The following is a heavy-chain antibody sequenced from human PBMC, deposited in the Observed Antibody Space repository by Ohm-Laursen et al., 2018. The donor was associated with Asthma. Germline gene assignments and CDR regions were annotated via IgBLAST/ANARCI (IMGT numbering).Heavy chain of an antibody. J-gene: IGHJ4*02. CDR3: ARERGIYYFDY. V-gene: IGHV3-30-3*01. CDR2: GGSYYDGGLK. CDR1: GFTFRSYA. Sequence: SLRLSCTASGFTFRSYAMHWVRQAPGKGLEWVAVGGSYYDGGLKYYADSVNGRFTVSRDDSKNTLYLQMNSLRPDDTAVYYCARERGIYYFDYWGQGTLVTVSS.